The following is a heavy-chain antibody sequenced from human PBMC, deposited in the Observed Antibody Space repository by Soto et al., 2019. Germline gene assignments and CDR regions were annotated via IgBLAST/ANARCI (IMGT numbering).Heavy chain of an antibody. J-gene: IGHJ4*02. CDR2: VYYSGST. CDR1: GGSVSSISYY. CDR3: GRLEGLATISYYFDY. Sequence: PSETLSLTSTVSGGSVSSISYYWGWVRQPPGKGLEWIGSVYYSGSTYYNPSLESRVTISVDKSKNQFSLKLMSLSAADTAVYYCGRLEGLATISYYFDYWGQGALVTVSS. V-gene: IGHV4-39*01. D-gene: IGHD3-9*01.